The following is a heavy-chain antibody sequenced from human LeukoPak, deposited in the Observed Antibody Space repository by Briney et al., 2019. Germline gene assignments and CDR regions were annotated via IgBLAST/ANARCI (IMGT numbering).Heavy chain of an antibody. Sequence: GGSLRLSCAASGFTFSSYWMHWVRQAPGKGLVWVSRINSDGSSTSYADSVKGRFTISRDNSKSTLYIQMNSLRAEDTAVYYCAGAKPKNMVRGLIMRRESRYYFDYWGQGTLVTVSS. CDR3: AGAKPKNMVRGLIMRRESRYYFDY. CDR1: GFTFSSYW. CDR2: INSDGSST. D-gene: IGHD3-10*01. J-gene: IGHJ4*02. V-gene: IGHV3-74*01.